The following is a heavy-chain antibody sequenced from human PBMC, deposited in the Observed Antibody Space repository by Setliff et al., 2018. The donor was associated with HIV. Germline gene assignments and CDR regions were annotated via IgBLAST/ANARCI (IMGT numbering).Heavy chain of an antibody. V-gene: IGHV1-18*01. D-gene: IGHD3-9*01. Sequence: ASVKVSCKPSGYTFTAYGLSWVRQAPGQGLEWMGWISTYSDETSYAQRLQGRVTMTTDTSTSTAYMELRRLTFDDTAVYYCARVARGAYSDAGFDIWGQGTVVTVSS. CDR1: GYTFTAYG. CDR2: ISTYSDET. CDR3: ARVARGAYSDAGFDI. J-gene: IGHJ3*02.